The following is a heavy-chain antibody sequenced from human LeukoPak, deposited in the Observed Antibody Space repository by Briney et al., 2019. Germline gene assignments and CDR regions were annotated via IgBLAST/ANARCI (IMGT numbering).Heavy chain of an antibody. V-gene: IGHV1-2*02. CDR2: INPNSGGT. CDR1: GYSFTGYY. J-gene: IGHJ4*02. Sequence: ASVKVSCKASGYSFTGYYMHWVRQATGQGLEWMGWINPNSGGTNYAQKFQGRVIMTRDTSISTANMELSRLKSDDTAVYYCARGESSSLDYWGQGTLVTVSS. D-gene: IGHD6-19*01. CDR3: ARGESSSLDY.